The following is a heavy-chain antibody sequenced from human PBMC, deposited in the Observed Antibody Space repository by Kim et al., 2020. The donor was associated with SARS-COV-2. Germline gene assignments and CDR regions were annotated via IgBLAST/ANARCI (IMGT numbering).Heavy chain of an antibody. J-gene: IGHJ5*02. CDR3: ARQQTTDYVGNWFDP. Sequence: PALRGRVTMSVDTSKNQFSLKLSSVTAADTAVYYCARQQTTDYVGNWFDPWGQGTLVTVSS. D-gene: IGHD4-17*01. V-gene: IGHV4-4*07.